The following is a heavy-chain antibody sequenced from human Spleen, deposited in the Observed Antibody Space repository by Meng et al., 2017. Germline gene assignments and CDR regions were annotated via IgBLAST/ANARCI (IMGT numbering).Heavy chain of an antibody. CDR2: IYSGGNT. V-gene: IGHV3-66*01. D-gene: IGHD2-2*01. J-gene: IGHJ4*02. CDR3: ARDHCSSTSCYGTFDY. CDR1: GFTVSHNY. Sequence: GESLKISCAASGFTVSHNYMSWVRQAPGKGLEWVSVIYSGGNTYYVDSVKGRFTISRDNSKNTLYLQMNSLRAEDTAVYYCARDHCSSTSCYGTFDYWGQGTLVTVSS.